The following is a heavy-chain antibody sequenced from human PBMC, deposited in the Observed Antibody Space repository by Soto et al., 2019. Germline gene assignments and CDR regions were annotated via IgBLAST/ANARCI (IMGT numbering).Heavy chain of an antibody. Sequence: EVQLVESGGGLVQPGGSLRLSCEASGFTFRNYDMHWVRQGTGKGLEWVSGISAAGDPDYADSVEGRFTISRENAQNSFFLQMNSLSVGDTAVYYCARTDRYFYGLDVWGQGTTVIVSS. J-gene: IGHJ6*02. CDR2: ISAAGDP. CDR1: GFTFRNYD. V-gene: IGHV3-13*05. CDR3: ARTDRYFYGLDV.